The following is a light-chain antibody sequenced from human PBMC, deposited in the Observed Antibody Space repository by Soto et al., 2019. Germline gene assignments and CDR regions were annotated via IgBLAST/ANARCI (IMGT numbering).Light chain of an antibody. Sequence: QSVLTQPPSASGTPGQRVTISCSGSSSNIGSNTVNWYQQLPGTAPKLLIYSNNQRPSGVPDRFSGSKSGTSASLAISGLQSEDEADYYCSSFTSAYTFDFGSGTKVTVL. J-gene: IGLJ1*01. CDR3: SSFTSAYTFD. CDR1: SSNIGSNT. CDR2: SNN. V-gene: IGLV1-44*01.